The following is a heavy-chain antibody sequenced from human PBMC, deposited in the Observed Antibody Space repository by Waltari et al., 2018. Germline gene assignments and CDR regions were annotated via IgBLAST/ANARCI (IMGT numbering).Heavy chain of an antibody. J-gene: IGHJ4*02. Sequence: QVQLQESGPGLVKYSETLSLTCTVSGGSISSHYWSWIRQPPGKGLEWMGYIYYSGSTNYNPSLKSRVTISVDTSKNQFSLKLSSVTAADTAVYYCAGTMVQGVIPTYFDYWGQGTLVTVSS. D-gene: IGHD3-10*01. CDR3: AGTMVQGVIPTYFDY. CDR2: IYYSGST. V-gene: IGHV4-59*11. CDR1: GGSISSHY.